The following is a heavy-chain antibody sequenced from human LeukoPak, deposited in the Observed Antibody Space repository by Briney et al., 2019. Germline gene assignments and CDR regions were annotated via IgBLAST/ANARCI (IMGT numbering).Heavy chain of an antibody. Sequence: GGSLRLSCTASGFTFGDYAMSWFRQAPGKGLEWVGFIRSKAYGGTTEYAASVKGRFTISRDDSKSIAYLQMYSLKTEDTAVYYCTRFVYSSSYNWFDPWGQGTLVTVSS. D-gene: IGHD6-6*01. V-gene: IGHV3-49*03. J-gene: IGHJ5*02. CDR3: TRFVYSSSYNWFDP. CDR1: GFTFGDYA. CDR2: IRSKAYGGTT.